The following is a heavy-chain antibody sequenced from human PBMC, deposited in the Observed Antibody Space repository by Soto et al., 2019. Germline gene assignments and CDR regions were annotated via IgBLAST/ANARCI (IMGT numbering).Heavy chain of an antibody. CDR3: ARRGYGSRWPNVYMDV. J-gene: IGHJ6*03. V-gene: IGHV3-64*01. D-gene: IGHD6-13*01. CDR1: GFTISNYE. CDR2: ISNNGAHT. Sequence: GGSLRLSCAASGFTISNYEMHWVRQAPGKGLEYVSGISNNGAHTDYAKSVKGRFTISRDNSEDTLYLQMGSLRAEDMALYYCARRGYGSRWPNVYMDVWGKGTTVTVSS.